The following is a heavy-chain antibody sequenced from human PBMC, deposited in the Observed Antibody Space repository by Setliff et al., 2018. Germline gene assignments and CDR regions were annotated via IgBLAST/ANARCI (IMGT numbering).Heavy chain of an antibody. D-gene: IGHD2-2*02. CDR2: INHSGST. CDR1: GGSFSGYY. V-gene: IGHV4-34*01. CDR3: ARDRQYCSSPTCYSSYFYYYGMDV. Sequence: KPSETRSLTCAVYGGSFSGYYWSWIRQPPGKGLEWIGEINHSGSTNYNPSLKSRVTISVDTSKNQFSLKLSSVTAADTAVYYCARDRQYCSSPTCYSSYFYYYGMDVWGQGTTVTVSS. J-gene: IGHJ6*02.